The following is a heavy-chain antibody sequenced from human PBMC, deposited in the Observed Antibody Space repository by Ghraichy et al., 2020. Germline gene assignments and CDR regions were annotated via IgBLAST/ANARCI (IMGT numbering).Heavy chain of an antibody. CDR2: INHCGST. Sequence: SETLSLTCAVYGGSFTSYYWRWIRQPPGKGLEWIGEINHCGSTNYNPSPKSRVTLSVDRSKDQFPLKLSSVTAADTAGFYCARGRKSSQQLVPLPFDYWGQGTLLTVSS. CDR3: ARGRKSSQQLVPLPFDY. V-gene: IGHV4-34*01. J-gene: IGHJ4*02. CDR1: GGSFTSYY. D-gene: IGHD6-13*01.